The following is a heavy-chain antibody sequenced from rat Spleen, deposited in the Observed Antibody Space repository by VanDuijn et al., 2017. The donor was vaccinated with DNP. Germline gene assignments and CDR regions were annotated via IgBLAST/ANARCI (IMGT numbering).Heavy chain of an antibody. CDR1: GFSFRNYG. J-gene: IGHJ2*01. D-gene: IGHD1-11*01. V-gene: IGHV5S13*01. Sequence: EVQLVESGGGLVQPGRSLKLSCAASGFSFRNYGMAWIRQAPGKGLEWVASINTDGGTTYYPDSVKGRFTISRDNAENTVYLQMNSLRSEDTATYYCARNYGGYRPWDYWGQGVMVTVSS. CDR2: INTDGGTT. CDR3: ARNYGGYRPWDY.